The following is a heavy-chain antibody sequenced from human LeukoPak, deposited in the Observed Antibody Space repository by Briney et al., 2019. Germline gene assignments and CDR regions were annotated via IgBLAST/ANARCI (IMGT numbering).Heavy chain of an antibody. CDR3: ARQRYSDY. CDR2: IKQDGSEK. Sequence: GGSLRLSCEGSGFSFSSYWMTWVRQAPGKGLEWVTNIKQDGSEKYYVDSVRGRFTISRDNAKNSLYLQMNSLRAEDTAMYYCARQRYSDYWGQGTLVTVSS. J-gene: IGHJ4*02. D-gene: IGHD1-26*01. V-gene: IGHV3-7*01. CDR1: GFSFSSYW.